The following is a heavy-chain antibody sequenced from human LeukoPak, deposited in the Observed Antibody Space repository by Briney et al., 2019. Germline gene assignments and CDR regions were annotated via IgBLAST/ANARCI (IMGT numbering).Heavy chain of an antibody. J-gene: IGHJ6*03. CDR2: IKHSGST. D-gene: IGHD3-9*01. Sequence: SETPSLTCAVSGGAFSGYYWGWIPHPPGKGPELNWEIKHSGSTNYNPSLKSRVTISVDTSKNQFSLKLSSVTAADTAVYYCARGPLVTSYYYYMDVWGKGTTVTDSS. CDR1: GGAFSGYY. CDR3: ARGPLVTSYYYYMDV. V-gene: IGHV4-34*01.